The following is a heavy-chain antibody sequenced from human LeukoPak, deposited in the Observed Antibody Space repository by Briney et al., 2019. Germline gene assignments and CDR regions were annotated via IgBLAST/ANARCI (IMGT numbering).Heavy chain of an antibody. D-gene: IGHD6-19*01. V-gene: IGHV3-21*01. CDR3: ARDWDSSGLFDY. CDR2: ISSSSSYI. J-gene: IGHJ4*02. Sequence: GGSLRLSCAASGFTFSSYSMNWVRQAPGKGLEWVSSISSSSSYIYYADSVKGRFTISRDNAKNPLYLQMNSLRAEDTAVYYCARDWDSSGLFDYWGQGTLVTVSS. CDR1: GFTFSSYS.